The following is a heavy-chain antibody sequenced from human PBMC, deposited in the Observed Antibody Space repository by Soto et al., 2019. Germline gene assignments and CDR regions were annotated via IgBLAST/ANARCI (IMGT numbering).Heavy chain of an antibody. CDR2: MNPNSGNT. Sequence: QVQLVQSGAEVKKPGASVKVSCKASGYTFTSYDINWVRQAAGQGLEWMGWMNPNSGNTVYAQKFQGRVTMTRNTSISTAYMELSSLRSEDTAVDYGAREVVLVPATNWGQGTLVTVSS. CDR3: AREVVLVPATN. V-gene: IGHV1-8*01. D-gene: IGHD2-2*01. CDR1: GYTFTSYD. J-gene: IGHJ4*02.